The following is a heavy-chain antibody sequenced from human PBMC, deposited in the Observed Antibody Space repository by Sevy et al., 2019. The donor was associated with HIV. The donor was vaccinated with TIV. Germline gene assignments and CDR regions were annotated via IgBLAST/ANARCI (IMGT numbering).Heavy chain of an antibody. D-gene: IGHD4-17*01. CDR2: IWYDGNNQ. J-gene: IGHJ4*02. CDR1: GFAFSDYG. V-gene: IGHV3-33*01. CDR3: ARDPRIFGDYLLTYFDY. Sequence: GGSLRLSCVASGFAFSDYGMHWVRQAPGKGLEWVAVIWYDGNNQHYADSVGGRFTISRDNSKNTLYLQLSSLRAEDPAVYYCARDPRIFGDYLLTYFDYWGQGVLVTVSS.